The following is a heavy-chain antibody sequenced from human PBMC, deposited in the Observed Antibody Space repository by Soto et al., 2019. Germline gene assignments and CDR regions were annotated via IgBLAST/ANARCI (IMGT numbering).Heavy chain of an antibody. Sequence: GGSLRLSCAASGFSVSSYEMNWVRQAPGKGLEWISYIGGSGGTKYSADSVKGRFIISRDNAQNSLYLQMNSLRVEDTGVYYCARDRGGDVGQFLFPDGSDLSGQGTMVTV. CDR2: IGGSGGTK. J-gene: IGHJ3*01. D-gene: IGHD3-10*01. CDR1: GFSVSSYE. V-gene: IGHV3-48*03. CDR3: ARDRGGDVGQFLFPDGSDL.